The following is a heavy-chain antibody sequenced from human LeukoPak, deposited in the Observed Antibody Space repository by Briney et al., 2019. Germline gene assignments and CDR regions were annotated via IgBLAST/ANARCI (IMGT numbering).Heavy chain of an antibody. CDR3: ARIERYYYYMDV. CDR1: GGTFSSYG. V-gene: IGHV1-18*01. Sequence: ASVKVSCKASGGTFSSYGISWVRQAPGQGLEWMGWISAYNGNTNYAQKLQGRVTMTTDTSTSTAYMELRSLRSDDTAVYYCARIERYYYYMDVWGKGTTVTVSS. J-gene: IGHJ6*03. CDR2: ISAYNGNT.